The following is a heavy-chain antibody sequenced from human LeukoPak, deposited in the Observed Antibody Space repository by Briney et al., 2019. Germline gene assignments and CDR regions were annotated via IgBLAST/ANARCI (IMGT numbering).Heavy chain of an antibody. CDR3: ARGIGEIMYNWFDP. J-gene: IGHJ5*02. Sequence: GASVTVSCMASRYTFTSYGISWVRQAPGQGLEWMGWISAYNGNTNYAQKLQGRVTMTTDTSTSTAYMELRSLRSDDTAVYYCARGIGEIMYNWFDPWGQGTLVTVSS. V-gene: IGHV1-18*01. CDR1: RYTFTSYG. D-gene: IGHD3-10*01. CDR2: ISAYNGNT.